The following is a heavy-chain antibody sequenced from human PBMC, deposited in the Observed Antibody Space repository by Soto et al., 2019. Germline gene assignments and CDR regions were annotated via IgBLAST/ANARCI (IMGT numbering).Heavy chain of an antibody. CDR1: GFTFSSYW. CDR2: INSGGYST. D-gene: IGHD6-19*01. J-gene: IGHJ3*02. Sequence: PGGSLRLSCAASGFTFSSYWMHWVRQAPGKGLVWVSRINSGGYSTNYADSLKGRFTISKDNAKNTLYLQMNSLRAEDTAVYYCARGYSSGFDAFDIWGQGTLVTVSS. CDR3: ARGYSSGFDAFDI. V-gene: IGHV3-74*01.